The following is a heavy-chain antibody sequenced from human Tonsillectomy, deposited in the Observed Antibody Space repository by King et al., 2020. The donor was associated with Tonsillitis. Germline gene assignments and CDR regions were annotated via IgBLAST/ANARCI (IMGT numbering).Heavy chain of an antibody. Sequence: VQLQQWGAGLLKPSETLSLTCAVYGGSFSDYYWSWIRQPPGKGLEWIGEVNHSGSSNYNPSLKSRVTISEDTSKNQFSLKLSSVTAADTAVYYCARSSSGQIDRWFDPWGQGTLVTVSS. CDR1: GGSFSDYY. D-gene: IGHD6-25*01. CDR3: ARSSSGQIDRWFDP. V-gene: IGHV4-34*01. J-gene: IGHJ5*02. CDR2: VNHSGSS.